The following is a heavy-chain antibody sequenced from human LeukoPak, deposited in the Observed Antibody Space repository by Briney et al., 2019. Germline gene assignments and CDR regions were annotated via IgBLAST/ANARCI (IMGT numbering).Heavy chain of an antibody. CDR3: ARDLRYNWNDRENWFDP. CDR2: ISAYNGNT. Sequence: ASVKVSCKASGYTFTSYGISWVRQAPGQGLEWMGWISAYNGNTNYAQKLQGRVTMTTDTSTSTAHMELRSLRSDDTAVYYCARDLRYNWNDRENWFDPWGQGTLVTVSS. J-gene: IGHJ5*02. CDR1: GYTFTSYG. V-gene: IGHV1-18*01. D-gene: IGHD1-1*01.